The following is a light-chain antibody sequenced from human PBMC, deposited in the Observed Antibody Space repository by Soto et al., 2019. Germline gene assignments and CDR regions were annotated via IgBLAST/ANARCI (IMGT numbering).Light chain of an antibody. CDR1: QSVNSN. J-gene: IGKJ2*01. CDR3: HQYNDWPLYT. V-gene: IGKV3-15*01. Sequence: EIVMTQSPTIVSVSPGERATLSCRASQSVNSNLAWYQQKPGQAPRLLISGASTRAPGIAARFSGSGSGTNFTLSISGLQSEDFAVYYCHQYNDWPLYTFGQGT. CDR2: GAS.